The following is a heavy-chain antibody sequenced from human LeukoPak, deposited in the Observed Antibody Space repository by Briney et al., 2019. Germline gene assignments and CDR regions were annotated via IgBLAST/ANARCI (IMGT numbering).Heavy chain of an antibody. V-gene: IGHV4-59*01. D-gene: IGHD3-10*01. CDR1: GGSINSYY. CDR3: ARAVWFGELLATNNWFDP. Sequence: SETLSLTCTVSGGSINSYYWSWIRQPPGKGLQYIGYIYYSGSTNYNPSLKSRVTISVDTSKNQFSLKLSSVTAADTAVYYCARAVWFGELLATNNWFDPWGQGTLVTVSS. CDR2: IYYSGST. J-gene: IGHJ5*02.